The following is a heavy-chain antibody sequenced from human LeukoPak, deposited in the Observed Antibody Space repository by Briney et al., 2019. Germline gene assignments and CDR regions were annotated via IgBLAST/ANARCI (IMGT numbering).Heavy chain of an antibody. D-gene: IGHD3-16*02. CDR1: GFTFSSYS. V-gene: IGHV3-74*01. CDR3: AKDPSGKNYDYVWGSYRVKPEPLS. Sequence: PGGSLRLSCAATGFTFSSYSMNWVRQAPGKGLVWVSRINSDGSITNYADSVKGRFTISRDNARTTLFLQMNSLRAEDTAVYYCAKDPSGKNYDYVWGSYRVKPEPLSWGQGTLVTVSS. J-gene: IGHJ4*02. CDR2: INSDGSIT.